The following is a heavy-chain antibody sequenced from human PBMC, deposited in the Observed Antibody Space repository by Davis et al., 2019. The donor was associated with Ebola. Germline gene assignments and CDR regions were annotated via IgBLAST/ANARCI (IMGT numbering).Heavy chain of an antibody. J-gene: IGHJ5*02. D-gene: IGHD4-11*01. CDR3: ARDQTTVTTNWFDP. Sequence: ASVKVSCKASGYTFTSYGISWVRQAPGQRLEWMGWISAYNGNTNYAQKLQGRVTMTTDTSTSTAYMELSSLRSDDTAVYYCARDQTTVTTNWFDPWGQGTLVTVSS. V-gene: IGHV1-18*01. CDR1: GYTFTSYG. CDR2: ISAYNGNT.